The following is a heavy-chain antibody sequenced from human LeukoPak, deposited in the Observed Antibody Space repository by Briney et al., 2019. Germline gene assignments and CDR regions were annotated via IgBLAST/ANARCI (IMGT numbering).Heavy chain of an antibody. CDR3: ARHVGFITMVRGVINNNWFDP. J-gene: IGHJ5*02. V-gene: IGHV4-4*02. Sequence: PSETLSLTCAVSGDSITSNYWWAWIRQPPGKGLEWIGEIYHSGSTNYNPSLGSRVTISVDTSKKQFSLKLSSVTAADTAVYYCARHVGFITMVRGVINNNWFDPWGQGTLVTVSS. CDR1: GDSITSNYW. CDR2: IYHSGST. D-gene: IGHD3-10*01.